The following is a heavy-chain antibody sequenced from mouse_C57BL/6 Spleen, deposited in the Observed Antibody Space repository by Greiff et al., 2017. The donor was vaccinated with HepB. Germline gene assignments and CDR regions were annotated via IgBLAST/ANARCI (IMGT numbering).Heavy chain of an antibody. V-gene: IGHV1-9*01. Sequence: QVQLQQSGAELMKPGASVKLSCKATGYTFTGYWIEWVKQRPGHGLEWIGEILPGSGSTNYNEKFKGKATFTADKSSNTAYMQLSSLTTEDSAIYYCARWGDGYYVGYWGQGTTLTVSS. CDR1: GYTFTGYW. CDR2: ILPGSGST. J-gene: IGHJ2*01. CDR3: ARWGDGYYVGY. D-gene: IGHD2-3*01.